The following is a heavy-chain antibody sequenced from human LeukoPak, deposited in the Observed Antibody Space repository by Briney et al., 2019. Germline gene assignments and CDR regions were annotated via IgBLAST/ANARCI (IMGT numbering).Heavy chain of an antibody. CDR2: IKQDGSEK. CDR3: ARHYYDFWSGYYTQNFYFDY. D-gene: IGHD3-3*01. Sequence: PGGSLRLSCAASGFTFSSYWMSWVRQAPGKGLEWVANIKQDGSEKYYVDSVKGRFTISSDNAKNSLYLQMNSLRAEDTAVYYCARHYYDFWSGYYTQNFYFDYWGQGTLVTVSS. CDR1: GFTFSSYW. J-gene: IGHJ4*02. V-gene: IGHV3-7*01.